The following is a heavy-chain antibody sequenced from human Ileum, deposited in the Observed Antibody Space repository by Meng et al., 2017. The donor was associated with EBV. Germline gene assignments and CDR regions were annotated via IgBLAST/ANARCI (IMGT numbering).Heavy chain of an antibody. J-gene: IGHJ4*02. D-gene: IGHD3-9*01. CDR2: TYYRSKWYN. V-gene: IGHV6-1*01. CDR1: GDSVSTNSAA. CDR3: AKDLGYNTISGGIDY. Sequence: AQLQRSGPGLVQPSQPLPLTCAISGDSVSTNSAAWNWIRQSPSRGLEWLGRTYYRSKWYNEYAVSVKSRITINADTSKNQFSLQLNSVTPEDTAVYYCAKDLGYNTISGGIDYWGQGTLVTVSS.